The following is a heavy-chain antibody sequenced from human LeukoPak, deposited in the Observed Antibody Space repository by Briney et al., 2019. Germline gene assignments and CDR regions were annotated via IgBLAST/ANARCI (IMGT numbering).Heavy chain of an antibody. J-gene: IGHJ3*01. Sequence: GGSLRLSCAASRFTFSSYWMHSVRQAPGKGLVWVSRIDTDGSTTTYADSVKGRFTISRDNAKNTLYLQMNSLRAEDTAVYYCARTIGSKNAFDLWGQGTMVTVSS. CDR3: ARTIGSKNAFDL. D-gene: IGHD1-26*01. CDR1: RFTFSSYW. CDR2: IDTDGSTT. V-gene: IGHV3-74*01.